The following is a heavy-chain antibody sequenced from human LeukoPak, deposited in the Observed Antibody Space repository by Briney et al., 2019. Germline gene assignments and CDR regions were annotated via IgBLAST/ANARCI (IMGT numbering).Heavy chain of an antibody. CDR1: GGSISSGGYY. J-gene: IGHJ4*02. D-gene: IGHD3-22*01. Sequence: SQTLSLTCTVSGGSISSGGYYWSWIRQHPGKGLEWIGYIYYSGSTYYNPSLKSRVTISVDTSKNQLSLKLSSVTAADTAVYYCARVLRDSSGYYCDYWGQGTLVTVSS. V-gene: IGHV4-31*03. CDR2: IYYSGST. CDR3: ARVLRDSSGYYCDY.